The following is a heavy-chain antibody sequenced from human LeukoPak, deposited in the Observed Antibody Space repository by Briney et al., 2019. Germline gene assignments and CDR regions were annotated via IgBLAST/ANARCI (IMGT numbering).Heavy chain of an antibody. Sequence: LETLSVTCTVAGGFISSYYWGWIGYTSGKGLEWIEYIYYSGSTNYNPSLKSRVTISVDTSKNQFSLKLSSVTAADTAVYYCARDNSIAAAGSGVDYWGQGTLVTVSS. CDR2: IYYSGST. CDR3: ARDNSIAAAGSGVDY. V-gene: IGHV4-59*01. J-gene: IGHJ4*02. D-gene: IGHD6-13*01. CDR1: GGFISSYY.